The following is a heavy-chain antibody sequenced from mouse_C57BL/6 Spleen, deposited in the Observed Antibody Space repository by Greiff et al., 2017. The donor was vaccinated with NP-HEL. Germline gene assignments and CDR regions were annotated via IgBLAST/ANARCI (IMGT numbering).Heavy chain of an antibody. V-gene: IGHV1-53*01. Sequence: QVQLQQPGTELVKPGASVKLSCKASGYTFTSYWMHWVKQRPGQGLEWIGNINPSNGGTNYNEKFKSKATLTVDKSSSTAYMQLSSLTSEDSAVYYCASPRAFYYDGSSYEAMDYWGQGTSVTVSS. J-gene: IGHJ4*01. CDR1: GYTFTSYW. CDR3: ASPRAFYYDGSSYEAMDY. CDR2: INPSNGGT. D-gene: IGHD1-1*01.